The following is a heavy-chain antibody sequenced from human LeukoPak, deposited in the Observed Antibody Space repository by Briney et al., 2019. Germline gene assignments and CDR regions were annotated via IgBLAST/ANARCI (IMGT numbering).Heavy chain of an antibody. J-gene: IGHJ6*03. CDR3: ARAWTMTPKRGSMDV. V-gene: IGHV1-69*13. CDR2: IIPIFGTA. D-gene: IGHD3-22*01. Sequence: ASVKVSCKASGGTFSSYAISWVRQAPGQGLEWMGGIIPIFGTANYAQKFQGRVTITADESTSTAYMELSSLRSEDTAVYYCARAWTMTPKRGSMDVWGKGTTVTVSS. CDR1: GGTFSSYA.